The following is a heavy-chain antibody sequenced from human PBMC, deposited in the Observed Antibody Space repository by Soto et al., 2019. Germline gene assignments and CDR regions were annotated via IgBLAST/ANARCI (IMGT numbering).Heavy chain of an antibody. D-gene: IGHD5-12*01. J-gene: IGHJ4*02. V-gene: IGHV1-69*06. CDR3: ASGMATIGKLDY. CDR2: IIPIFGTA. Sequence: VASVKVSCKASGGTFSSYAISWVRQAPGQGLEWMGGIIPIFGTANYAQKFQGRVTITADKSTSTAYMELSSLRSEDTAVYYCASGMATIGKLDYWGQGTLVTVSS. CDR1: GGTFSSYA.